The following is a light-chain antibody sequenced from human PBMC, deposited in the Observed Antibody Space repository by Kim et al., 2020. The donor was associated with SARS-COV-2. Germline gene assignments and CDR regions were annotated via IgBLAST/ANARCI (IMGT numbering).Light chain of an antibody. J-gene: IGLJ2*01. CDR3: QSYDSSLSGVV. Sequence: QSVLTQPPSVSAAPGQKVTISCSGSSSNIGRSAVSWYQQVPGTAPKLLIYDNNKRPSGIPDRFSGSKSGTSATLGITGLQAEDEADYYCQSYDSSLSGVVFGGGTQLTVL. CDR1: SSNIGRSA. CDR2: DNN. V-gene: IGLV1-51*01.